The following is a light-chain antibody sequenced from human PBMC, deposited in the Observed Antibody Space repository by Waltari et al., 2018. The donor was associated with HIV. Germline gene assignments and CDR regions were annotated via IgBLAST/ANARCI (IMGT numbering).Light chain of an antibody. CDR2: RNV. J-gene: IGLJ3*02. CDR3: QSSDTSLGGWV. Sequence: QSVLTQPPSVSGAPGQRVTISCTGSRTNIGAGYDVHWYQQLPGTAPKLLIFRNVNRPSGLPDRFSGSKSGTSASLAITGRQAEDEADFYCQSSDTSLGGWVFGGGTKLTVL. V-gene: IGLV1-40*01. CDR1: RTNIGAGYD.